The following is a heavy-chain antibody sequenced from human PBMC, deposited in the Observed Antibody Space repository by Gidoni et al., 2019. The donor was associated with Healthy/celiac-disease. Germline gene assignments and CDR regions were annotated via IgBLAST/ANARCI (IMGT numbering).Heavy chain of an antibody. V-gene: IGHV3-23*01. J-gene: IGHJ4*02. CDR2: SSGSGGST. D-gene: IGHD6-19*01. CDR3: AKDQVFEAVAGAGFDY. Sequence: EVQLLESGGGLVQPGGSLRLTCEASGCAVRRSAMSWVRQAPGMGLELVSASSGSGGSTYYADSVKGRFTISRDTSKNTLYLQMNSLRAEDTAVYYCAKDQVFEAVAGAGFDYWGQGTLVTVSS. CDR1: GCAVRRSA.